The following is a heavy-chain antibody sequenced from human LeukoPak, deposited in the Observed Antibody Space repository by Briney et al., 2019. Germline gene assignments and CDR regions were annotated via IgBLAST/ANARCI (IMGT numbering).Heavy chain of an antibody. D-gene: IGHD7-27*01. J-gene: IGHJ4*02. CDR1: GFTFSSYT. CDR2: ITTSDGNT. Sequence: GGSLRLSCAASGFTFSSYTMSWVRQAPGKGLEWVSTITTSDGNTYYADSVKGRFTVSRDNSKNTLFLQMNSLRAEDTAVYYCAKDGGLWVSAHWGDYWGRGTLVTVSS. CDR3: AKDGGLWVSAHWGDY. V-gene: IGHV3-23*01.